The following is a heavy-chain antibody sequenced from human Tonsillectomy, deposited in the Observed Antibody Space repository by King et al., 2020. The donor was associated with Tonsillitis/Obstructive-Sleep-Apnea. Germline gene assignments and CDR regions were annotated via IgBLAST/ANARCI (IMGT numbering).Heavy chain of an antibody. CDR3: LGLGGSESHPALDY. J-gene: IGHJ4*02. CDR2: SISSGNNI. CDR1: GFTFSRYE. D-gene: IGHD3-10*01. V-gene: IGHV3-48*03. Sequence: VQLVQSGGGLVQPGGSLRLSCAASGFTFSRYEMNWVRQAPGKGLEWVSYSISSGNNIYYADSVKGRFSISRDNAKNSLFLQMNSLRAEDTAFYYCLGLGGSESHPALDYWGQGTVVTVSS.